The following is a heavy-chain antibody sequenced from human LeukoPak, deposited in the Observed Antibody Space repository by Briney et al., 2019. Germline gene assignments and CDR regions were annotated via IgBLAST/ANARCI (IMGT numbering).Heavy chain of an antibody. D-gene: IGHD3-22*01. J-gene: IGHJ4*02. CDR2: MYHSGNT. CDR3: ARTLSDSSPVAT. Sequence: SETLSLTRNVSGYSLSSGFYWGWIRQPPGKGLEWIVSMYHSGNTIYNPSLKSRVTISIDTSKNHYSLKLRSVTAADTAVYYCARTLSDSSPVATWGQGTLVAVSS. CDR1: GYSLSSGFY. V-gene: IGHV4-38-2*02.